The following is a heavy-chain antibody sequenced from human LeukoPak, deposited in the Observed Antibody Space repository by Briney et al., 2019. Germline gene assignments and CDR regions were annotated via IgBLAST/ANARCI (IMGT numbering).Heavy chain of an antibody. V-gene: IGHV3-11*01. D-gene: IGHD3-10*01. CDR2: ISSSGSTI. CDR1: GFTVSSNY. J-gene: IGHJ4*02. CDR3: ARRRGSGSKYYFDY. Sequence: GGSLRLSCAVSGFTVSSNYMSWVRQAPGKGLEWVSYISSSGSTIYYADSVKGRFTISRDNAKNSLYLQMNSLRAEDTAVYYCARRRGSGSKYYFDYWGQGTLVTVSS.